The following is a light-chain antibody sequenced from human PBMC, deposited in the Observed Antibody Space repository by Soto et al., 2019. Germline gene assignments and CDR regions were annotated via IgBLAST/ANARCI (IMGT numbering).Light chain of an antibody. Sequence: DIQLTQSPSFLSASVGDRVTITCRASQGISSYLAWYQQKPGKAPKLLIYTASTLQSGVPSRFSGSRSGTDFNLTISSLQPEDFATYYCQQLNSYPFTFGPGTKVDIK. CDR2: TAS. CDR1: QGISSY. CDR3: QQLNSYPFT. V-gene: IGKV1-9*01. J-gene: IGKJ3*01.